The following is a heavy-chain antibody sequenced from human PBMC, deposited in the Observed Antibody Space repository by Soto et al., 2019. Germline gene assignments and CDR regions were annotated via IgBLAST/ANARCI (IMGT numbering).Heavy chain of an antibody. J-gene: IGHJ4*02. CDR1: GGSISSSSYY. CDR3: ARHPRGYYQYPDVYYFDY. CDR2: IYYSGST. V-gene: IGHV4-39*01. D-gene: IGHD3-22*01. Sequence: QLQLQESGPGLVKPSETLSLTCTVSGGSISSSSYYWGWIRQPPGKGLEWIGSIYYSGSTYYNPSLKSRVTISVDTSKNQFSLKLSSVTAADTAVYYCARHPRGYYQYPDVYYFDYWGQGTLVTVSS.